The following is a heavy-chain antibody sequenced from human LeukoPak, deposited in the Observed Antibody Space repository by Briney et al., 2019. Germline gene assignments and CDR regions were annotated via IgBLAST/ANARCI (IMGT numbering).Heavy chain of an antibody. CDR3: ARGPLKTVTPRFYGMDV. CDR1: GGSVSGYY. D-gene: IGHD4-17*01. J-gene: IGHJ6*04. Sequence: SETLSLTCAVYGGSVSGYYGSWIRQPPGKGLEFIGEINHSGSTNYNPSLKSRVTISVDTSKNQFSLKLSSVTAAETAVYYCARGPLKTVTPRFYGMDVWGKGTTVTVSS. V-gene: IGHV4-34*01. CDR2: INHSGST.